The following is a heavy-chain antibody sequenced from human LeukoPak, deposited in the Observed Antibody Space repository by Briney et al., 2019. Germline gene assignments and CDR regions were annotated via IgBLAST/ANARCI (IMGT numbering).Heavy chain of an antibody. V-gene: IGHV3-15*01. CDR1: GFTFSNAW. Sequence: GGSLRLSCAASGFTFSNAWMSWVRQAPGKGLEWVGRIKSKTDGGTTDYAAPVKGRFTISRDDSKNTLYLQMNSLKTEDTAVYYCTTTHSIAAAGTDYWGQGTLVTVSS. CDR2: IKSKTDGGTT. D-gene: IGHD6-13*01. CDR3: TTTHSIAAAGTDY. J-gene: IGHJ4*02.